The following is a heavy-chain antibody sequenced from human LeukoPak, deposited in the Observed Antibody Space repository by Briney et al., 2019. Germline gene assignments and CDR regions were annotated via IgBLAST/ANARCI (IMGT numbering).Heavy chain of an antibody. Sequence: GGSLRLSCAASGFTVSSNYMSWVRQAPGKGLEWVSVIYSGGRTYYADSVKGRFTISRDNAQNSLFLQVNSLRAEDTAVYYCVRDQGGAVSYWGQGTLVTVSS. D-gene: IGHD3-16*01. CDR1: GFTVSSNY. V-gene: IGHV3-66*01. J-gene: IGHJ4*02. CDR2: IYSGGRT. CDR3: VRDQGGAVSY.